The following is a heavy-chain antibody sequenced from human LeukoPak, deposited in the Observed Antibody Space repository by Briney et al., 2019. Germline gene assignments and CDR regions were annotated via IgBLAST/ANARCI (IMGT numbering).Heavy chain of an antibody. CDR2: IYYSGST. D-gene: IGHD3-9*01. CDR3: ARQDILTGYLFDY. CDR1: GGYICSSSYY. Sequence: SETLSLTCTVSGGYICSSSYYWGWIRQPPGKGLEWIGSIYYSGSTYYNPSLKSRVTISVDTSKNQFSLKLSSVTAADTAVYYCARQDILTGYLFDYWGQGTLVTVSS. V-gene: IGHV4-39*01. J-gene: IGHJ4*02.